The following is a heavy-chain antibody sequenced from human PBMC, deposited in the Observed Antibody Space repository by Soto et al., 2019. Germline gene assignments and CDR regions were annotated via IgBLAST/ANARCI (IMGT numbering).Heavy chain of an antibody. D-gene: IGHD2-2*01. CDR1: GFTFSDYY. CDR3: ARDSDCHSTSCFFPPHV. CDR2: ISSSGSTI. V-gene: IGHV3-11*04. J-gene: IGHJ6*02. Sequence: GGSLRLSCAASGFTFSDYYMSWIRQAPGKGLEWVSYISSSGSTIYYADSVKGRFTISRDNAKNSLYLQMNSLRAEDTAVYYCARDSDCHSTSCFFPPHVWGQGTTVTVSS.